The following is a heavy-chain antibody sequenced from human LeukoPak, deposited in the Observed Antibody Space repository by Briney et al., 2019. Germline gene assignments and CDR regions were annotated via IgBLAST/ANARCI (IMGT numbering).Heavy chain of an antibody. Sequence: GRSLRLSCAASGFTFSSYAMHWVRQAPGKGLEWVAVISYDGSNKYYADSVKGRFTISRDSSKNTLYLQMNSLRAEDTAVFYCAERGRIQLWSNWGQGTLVTVSS. J-gene: IGHJ4*02. D-gene: IGHD5-18*01. CDR3: AERGRIQLWSN. CDR1: GFTFSSYA. V-gene: IGHV3-30-3*01. CDR2: ISYDGSNK.